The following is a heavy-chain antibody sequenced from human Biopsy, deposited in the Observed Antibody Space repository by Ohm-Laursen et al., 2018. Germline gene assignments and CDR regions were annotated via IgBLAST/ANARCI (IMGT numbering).Heavy chain of an antibody. CDR3: ARHPTGFWFDP. Sequence: SDTLSLTCTVSGGSISSSTTYYWAWLRQPPGKGLEWIGNIYNTETTFYNPSLKSRVTIHVDTSTNQISLKVSSVTAADTALYFCARHPTGFWFDPWGHGTLVTVSS. V-gene: IGHV4-39*01. CDR1: GGSISSSTTYY. CDR2: IYNTETT. J-gene: IGHJ5*02.